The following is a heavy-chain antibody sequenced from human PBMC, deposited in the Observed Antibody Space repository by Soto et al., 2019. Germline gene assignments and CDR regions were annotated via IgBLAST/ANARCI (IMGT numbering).Heavy chain of an antibody. V-gene: IGHV4-34*01. CDR3: ARHRSYYYGSGSYYFDY. CDR2: INHSGST. J-gene: IGHJ4*02. CDR1: GGSFSGYY. D-gene: IGHD3-10*01. Sequence: SSETLSLTCAVYGGSFSGYYWSWIRQPPGKGLEWIGEINHSGSTNYNPSLKSRVTISVDTSKNQFSLKLSSVTAADTAVYYCARHRSYYYGSGSYYFDYWGRVTLVTVSS.